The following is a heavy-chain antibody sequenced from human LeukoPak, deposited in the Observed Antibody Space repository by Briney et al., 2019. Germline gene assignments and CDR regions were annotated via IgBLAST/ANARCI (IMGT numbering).Heavy chain of an antibody. CDR1: GGSITSTNY. CDR2: VNLQGST. V-gene: IGHV4-4*02. CDR3: AREGGPYRPLDY. Sequence: SGTLSLTCGVSGGSITSTNYWTWVRQPPGKGLEWIGEVNLQGSTNYNPSLVGRVAISVDMSENHSSLQLTSVTAADTAVYYCAREGGPYRPLDYSGQGTLVTVSS. J-gene: IGHJ4*02.